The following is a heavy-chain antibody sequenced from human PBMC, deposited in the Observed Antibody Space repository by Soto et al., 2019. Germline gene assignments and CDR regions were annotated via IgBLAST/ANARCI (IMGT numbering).Heavy chain of an antibody. CDR3: ARGRITMIGGFDY. J-gene: IGHJ4*02. CDR1: GGSISSGGYY. V-gene: IGHV4-31*03. D-gene: IGHD3-22*01. CDR2: IYYSGST. Sequence: ASETLSLTCTVSGGSISSGGYYWSWIRQHPGKGLEWIGYIYYSGSTYYNPSLKSRVTISVDTSKNQFSLKLSSVTAADTAVYYCARGRITMIGGFDYWGQGTLVTVSS.